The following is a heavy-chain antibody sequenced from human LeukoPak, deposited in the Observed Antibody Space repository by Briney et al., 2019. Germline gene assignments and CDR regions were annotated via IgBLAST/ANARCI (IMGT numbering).Heavy chain of an antibody. J-gene: IGHJ4*02. D-gene: IGHD3-22*01. Sequence: GGSLRLSCAASGFTFSSYAMHWVRQAPGKGLEWVAVISYDGSNKYYADSVKGRFTISRDNSKNTLYLQMNSLRAEDTAVYYCAKAPRDYYDSSGYYLNWGQGTLVTVSS. V-gene: IGHV3-30-3*01. CDR2: ISYDGSNK. CDR1: GFTFSSYA. CDR3: AKAPRDYYDSSGYYLN.